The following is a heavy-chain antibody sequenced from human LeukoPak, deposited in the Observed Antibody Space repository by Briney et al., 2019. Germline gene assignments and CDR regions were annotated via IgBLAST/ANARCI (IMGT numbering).Heavy chain of an antibody. Sequence: PSETLSLTCAVYGGSFSGYYWSWIRQPPGKGLEWIGYIYYSGSTNYNPSLKSRVTISVDTSKNQFSLKLSSVTAADTAVYYCARPDMTLEAFDIWGQGTMVTVSS. CDR2: IYYSGST. V-gene: IGHV4-59*08. CDR3: ARPDMTLEAFDI. CDR1: GGSFSGYY. J-gene: IGHJ3*02.